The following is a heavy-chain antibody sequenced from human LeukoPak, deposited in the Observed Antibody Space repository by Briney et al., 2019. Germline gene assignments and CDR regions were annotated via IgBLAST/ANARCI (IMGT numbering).Heavy chain of an antibody. D-gene: IGHD1-7*01. J-gene: IGHJ4*02. V-gene: IGHV3-23*01. CDR1: GFTFSSHG. CDR3: AKDQGPGELLADY. Sequence: GGSLRLSCAASGFTFSSHGMSWVRQAPGKGLEWVSTISGSGDYTYYADSVKGRFTISRDNSKNTLYLQMNSLRAEDTAVYYCAKDQGPGELLADYWGQGTLVTVSS. CDR2: ISGSGDYT.